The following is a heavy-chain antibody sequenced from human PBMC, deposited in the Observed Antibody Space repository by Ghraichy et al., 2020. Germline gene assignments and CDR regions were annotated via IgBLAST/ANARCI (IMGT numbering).Heavy chain of an antibody. CDR2: ISANGGDT. Sequence: GESLNISCSASGFTFSAFSMYWVRQAPGKGLQYVSAISANGGDTYYADSVKGRFTISRDNSKNTLYLQMSSLRADDTALYYCAVVGGTGWFDPWGQGTLVTVSS. J-gene: IGHJ5*02. V-gene: IGHV3-64D*06. D-gene: IGHD1-26*01. CDR3: AVVGGTGWFDP. CDR1: GFTFSAFS.